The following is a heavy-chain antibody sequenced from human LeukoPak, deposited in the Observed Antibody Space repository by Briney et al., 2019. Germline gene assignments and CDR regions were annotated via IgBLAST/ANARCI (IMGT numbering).Heavy chain of an antibody. J-gene: IGHJ3*02. CDR2: ISAYNGNT. CDR1: GYTFTSYG. D-gene: IGHD6-19*01. Sequence: WASVKVSCTASGYTFTSYGISWVRQAPGQGLEWMGWISAYNGNTNYAQKLQGRVTMTTDTSTSTAYMELRSLRSDDTAVYYCARDPWASSGWSLDAFDIWGQGTMVTVSS. CDR3: ARDPWASSGWSLDAFDI. V-gene: IGHV1-18*01.